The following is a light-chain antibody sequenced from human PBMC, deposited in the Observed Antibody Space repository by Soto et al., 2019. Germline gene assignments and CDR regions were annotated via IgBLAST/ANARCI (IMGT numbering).Light chain of an antibody. CDR1: QSISSY. V-gene: IGKV1-39*01. Sequence: DIQMTQSPSSLSASVGDRVTITCRASQSISSYLNWYQQKPGKAPKPLIYAASSLKSGVPSKFSGSGSGTDFTLTISSLQPEDFATYYCQQSYSTPYTFGQGTKLEIK. J-gene: IGKJ2*01. CDR3: QQSYSTPYT. CDR2: AAS.